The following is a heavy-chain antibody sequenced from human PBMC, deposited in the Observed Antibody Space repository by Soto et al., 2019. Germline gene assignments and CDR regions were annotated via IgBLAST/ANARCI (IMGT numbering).Heavy chain of an antibody. CDR3: AREVAGTLSAFGI. V-gene: IGHV1-8*01. J-gene: IGHJ3*02. Sequence: ASVKVSCKASGSSLTSYDITWVLHATGQGLEWMGLMNPNSGNTGYAQKFQGRVTMTRNTSISTAYMELSSLRSEDTAVYYCAREVAGTLSAFGIWGQGTMVTVSS. D-gene: IGHD6-19*01. CDR1: GSSLTSYD. CDR2: MNPNSGNT.